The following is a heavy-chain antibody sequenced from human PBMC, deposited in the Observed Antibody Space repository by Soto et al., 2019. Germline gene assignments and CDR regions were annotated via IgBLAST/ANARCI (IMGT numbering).Heavy chain of an antibody. Sequence: VSLNRYWKASGYAFSSDVIGCGRNTPGQRLEWMGWINAANGDTKYSPKFQGRVTITRDTSASTAYMELSSLRSEDTAVYYCVRRHVSATGIDWSDPWGQGTLVLVS. J-gene: IGHJ5*02. CDR3: VRRHVSATGIDWSDP. CDR2: INAANGDT. V-gene: IGHV1-3*01. CDR1: GYAFSSDV. D-gene: IGHD6-13*01.